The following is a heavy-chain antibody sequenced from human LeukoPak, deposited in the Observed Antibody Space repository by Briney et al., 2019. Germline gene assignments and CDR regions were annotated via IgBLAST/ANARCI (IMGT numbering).Heavy chain of an antibody. V-gene: IGHV4-61*02. CDR3: ARDSSSPRVKYFQH. D-gene: IGHD6-6*01. CDR2: IYTSGST. CDR1: GGSISSGSYY. J-gene: IGHJ1*01. Sequence: SETLSLTCTVSGGSISSGSYYCSWIRQPPGKGLEWIGRIYTSGSTNYNPSLKSRVTISVDTSKNRFSLKLNSVTAADTAVYYCARDSSSPRVKYFQHWGQGTLVTVSS.